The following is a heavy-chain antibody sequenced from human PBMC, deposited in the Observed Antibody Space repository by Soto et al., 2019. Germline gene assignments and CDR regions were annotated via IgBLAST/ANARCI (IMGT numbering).Heavy chain of an antibody. D-gene: IGHD2-15*01. V-gene: IGHV4-31*03. Sequence: KPSETLSLTCTVSGGSISSGGYYWSWIRQHPGKGLEWIGYIYYSGSTYYNPSLKSRVTISVDTSKNQFSLKLSSVTAADTAVYYCARNGGSSSAATQFDPWGQGTLVTVSS. CDR2: IYYSGST. J-gene: IGHJ5*02. CDR3: ARNGGSSSAATQFDP. CDR1: GGSISSGGYY.